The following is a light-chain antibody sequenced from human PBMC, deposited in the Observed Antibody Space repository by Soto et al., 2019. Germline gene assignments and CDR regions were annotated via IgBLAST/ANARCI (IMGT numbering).Light chain of an antibody. V-gene: IGLV2-23*01. CDR3: CAYAGSSVYV. J-gene: IGLJ1*01. CDR1: SGDVGTYNL. Sequence: QVVLTQPASVSGSPGQSITISCTGTSGDVGTYNLVSWYQQHPGKAPKLMIYGGSKRPSGVSHRFSGSTSGYTASLTISGLQAEDEADFYCCAYAGSSVYVFGTGTKVTVL. CDR2: GGS.